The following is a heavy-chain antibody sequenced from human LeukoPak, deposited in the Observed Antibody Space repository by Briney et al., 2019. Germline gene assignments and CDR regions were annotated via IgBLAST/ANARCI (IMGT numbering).Heavy chain of an antibody. J-gene: IGHJ4*02. V-gene: IGHV3-30*02. CDR1: GFTFSSYG. CDR2: IRYDGSNK. Sequence: AGGSLRLSCAASGFTFSSYGMHWVRQAPGKGLEWVAFIRYDGSNKYYADSVKGRFTISRDNSKNTLYLQMNSLRAEDTAVYYCAREWLSSGDSHYSHWGQGTLVTVSS. D-gene: IGHD2-15*01. CDR3: AREWLSSGDSHYSH.